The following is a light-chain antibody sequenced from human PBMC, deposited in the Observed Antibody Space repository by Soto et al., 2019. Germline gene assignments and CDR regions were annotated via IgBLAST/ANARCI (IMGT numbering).Light chain of an antibody. CDR3: NAQADNGKHV. CDR1: SNDVGHSSF. CDR2: EVS. V-gene: IGLV2-8*01. Sequence: QSALTQPPSASGSPGQSVTISCTGNSNDVGHSSFISWYQQHPGKGPKLIIYEVSKRPSGVPDRFSGSKSGNKASLSVSGLQDEDEADYFCNAQADNGKHVFGTGTKLTVL. J-gene: IGLJ1*01.